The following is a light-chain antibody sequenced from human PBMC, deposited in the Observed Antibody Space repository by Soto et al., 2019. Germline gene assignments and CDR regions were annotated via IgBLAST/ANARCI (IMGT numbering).Light chain of an antibody. V-gene: IGKV3-20*01. J-gene: IGKJ1*01. CDR1: QSVSSSY. Sequence: EIVLTQSPGTLSLSPGERATLSCRASQSVSSSYLAWYQQKPGQAPRLLIYGASSRATGIPDRFSGSGSGTDFTLTISRLEPEDFAVYYCQVLGSSLWTFGQGAKVENK. CDR3: QVLGSSLWT. CDR2: GAS.